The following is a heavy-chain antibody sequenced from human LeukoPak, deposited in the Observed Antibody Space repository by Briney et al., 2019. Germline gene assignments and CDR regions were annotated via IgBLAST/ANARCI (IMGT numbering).Heavy chain of an antibody. Sequence: PSETLSLTCTVSGGSISSGDYYWSWIRQPPGKGLEWIGYIYYSGSTYYNPSLKSRVTISVDTSKNQFSLKLSSVTAADTAVYYCARERGELGSSYDYWGQGTLVTVSS. CDR3: ARERGELGSSYDY. J-gene: IGHJ4*02. CDR2: IYYSGST. V-gene: IGHV4-30-4*08. CDR1: GGSISSGDYY. D-gene: IGHD6-13*01.